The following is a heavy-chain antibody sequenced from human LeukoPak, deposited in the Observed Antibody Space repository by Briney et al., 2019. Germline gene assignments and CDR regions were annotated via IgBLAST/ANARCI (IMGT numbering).Heavy chain of an antibody. CDR3: ARAISSGLYVGWYFDL. J-gene: IGHJ2*01. V-gene: IGHV3-30-3*01. CDR2: ISYDGSNK. CDR1: GFTFSSYA. D-gene: IGHD6-19*01. Sequence: GRSLRLSCAASGFTFSSYAMHWVRQAPGKGLEWVAVISYDGSNKYYADSVKGRFTISRDNAKNSLYLQMNSLRAEDTAVYYCARAISSGLYVGWYFDLWGRGTLVTVSS.